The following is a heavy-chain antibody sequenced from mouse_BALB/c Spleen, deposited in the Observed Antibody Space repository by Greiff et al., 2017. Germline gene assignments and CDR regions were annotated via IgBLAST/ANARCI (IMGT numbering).Heavy chain of an antibody. J-gene: IGHJ2*01. Sequence: DVMLVESGGGLVKPGGSLKLSCAASGFAFSSYDMSWVRQTPEKRLEWVAYISSGGGSTYYPDTVKGRFTISRDNAKNTLYLQMSSLKSEDTAMYYCARLYGNYFDYWGQGTTLTVSS. D-gene: IGHD1-2*01. CDR2: ISSGGGST. V-gene: IGHV5-12-1*01. CDR1: GFAFSSYD. CDR3: ARLYGNYFDY.